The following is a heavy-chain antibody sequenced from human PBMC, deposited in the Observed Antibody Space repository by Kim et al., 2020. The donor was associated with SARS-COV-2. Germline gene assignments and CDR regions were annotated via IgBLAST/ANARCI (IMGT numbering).Heavy chain of an antibody. CDR3: AKDLRGRFLMVRGVISYYVDY. D-gene: IGHD3-10*01. V-gene: IGHV3-23*01. J-gene: IGHJ4*02. CDR1: GFTFSSYA. Sequence: GGSLRLSCAASGFTFSSYAMSWVRQAPGKGLEWVSAISGSGGSTYYADSVKGRFTISRDNSKNTLYLQMNSLRAEDTAVYYCAKDLRGRFLMVRGVISYYVDYWGQGTLVTVSS. CDR2: ISGSGGST.